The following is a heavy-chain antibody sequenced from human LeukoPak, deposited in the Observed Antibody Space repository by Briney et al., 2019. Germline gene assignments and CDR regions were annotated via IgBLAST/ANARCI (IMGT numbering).Heavy chain of an antibody. V-gene: IGHV3-23*01. CDR1: GFTFSSYA. CDR3: AKCVRDYGDYAGYFDY. D-gene: IGHD4-17*01. CDR2: ISGSGGST. J-gene: IGHJ4*02. Sequence: GGSLRLSCAASGFTFSSYAMSWVRQAPGKGLEWVTAISGSGGSTYYADSVKGRFTISRDNSKNTLYLQMNSLRAEDTAVYYCAKCVRDYGDYAGYFDYWGQGTLVTVSS.